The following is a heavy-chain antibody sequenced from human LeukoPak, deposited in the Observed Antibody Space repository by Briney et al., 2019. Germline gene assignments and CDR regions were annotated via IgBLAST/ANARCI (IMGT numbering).Heavy chain of an antibody. V-gene: IGHV4-30-2*01. J-gene: IGHJ4*02. D-gene: IGHD6-19*01. Sequence: PSRTLSLTCAVSVGSLSSGGYSWSWIRQPPGEGLEWIGYIYQSGSTYYNPPLKSLATISVDRSKNQFSLKLRSVTTADTAVYDCARVKYTSGWQFDYWGQGAPLTASS. CDR1: VGSLSSGGYS. CDR3: ARVKYTSGWQFDY. CDR2: IYQSGST.